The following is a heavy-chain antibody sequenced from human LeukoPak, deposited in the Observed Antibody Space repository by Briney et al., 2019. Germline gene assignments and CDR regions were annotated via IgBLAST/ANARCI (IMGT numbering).Heavy chain of an antibody. Sequence: SETLSLTCTVSGGSISGYYWSWIRQPPGKGLEWIGYIYYSGSTNYNPSLKSRVTISVDTSKDQFSLKLSSVTAADTAVYYCARGVWFDPWGQGTLVTVSS. V-gene: IGHV4-59*08. CDR1: GGSISGYY. J-gene: IGHJ5*02. CDR2: IYYSGST. CDR3: ARGVWFDP.